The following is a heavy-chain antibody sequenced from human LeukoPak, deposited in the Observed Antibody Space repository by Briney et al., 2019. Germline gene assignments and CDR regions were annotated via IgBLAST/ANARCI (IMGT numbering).Heavy chain of an antibody. Sequence: PGRSLRPSCAASGFTFSSYGMHWVRQAPGKGLEWVAVIWYDGSNKYYADSVKGRFTISRDNSKNTLYLQMNSLRAEDTAVYYCARDGSGTDAFDIWGQGTMVTVSS. D-gene: IGHD1-26*01. CDR2: IWYDGSNK. V-gene: IGHV3-33*01. CDR3: ARDGSGTDAFDI. CDR1: GFTFSSYG. J-gene: IGHJ3*02.